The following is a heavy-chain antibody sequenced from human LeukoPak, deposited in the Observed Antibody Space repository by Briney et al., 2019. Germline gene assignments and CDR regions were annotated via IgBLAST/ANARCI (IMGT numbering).Heavy chain of an antibody. CDR2: IYYSRST. V-gene: IGHV4-59*01. J-gene: IGHJ5*02. Sequence: SETLSLTCTVSGGSISSYYWSWIRQPPGKGLEWIGYIYYSRSTNYNPSLKSRVTISVDTSKNQFSLKLSSVTAADTAVYYCARDLRIAAAGRLDPWGQGTLVTVSS. CDR1: GGSISSYY. D-gene: IGHD6-13*01. CDR3: ARDLRIAAAGRLDP.